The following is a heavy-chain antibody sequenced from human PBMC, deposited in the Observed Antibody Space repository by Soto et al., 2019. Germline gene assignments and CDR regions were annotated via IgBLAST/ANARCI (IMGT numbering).Heavy chain of an antibody. J-gene: IGHJ5*02. CDR2: IYATGTT. V-gene: IGHV4-4*07. CDR3: VRDGTKTLRDWFDP. D-gene: IGHD1-1*01. Sequence: PSETLALTSTFSGASISGFYWSWIRKSSGKGLEWIGRIYATGTTDYNPSLKSRVMMSVDTSKKQFSLKLRSVTAADTAVYYCVRDGTKTLRDWFDPWGQGISVTVSS. CDR1: GASISGFY.